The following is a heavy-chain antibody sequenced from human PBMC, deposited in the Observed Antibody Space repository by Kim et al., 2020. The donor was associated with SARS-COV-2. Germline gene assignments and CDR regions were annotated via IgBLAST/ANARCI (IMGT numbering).Heavy chain of an antibody. CDR3: ARTKYSSSSDFDY. CDR2: IYYSGST. J-gene: IGHJ4*02. Sequence: SETLSLTCTVSGGSISSYYWSWIRQPPGKGLEWIGYIYYSGSTNYNPSLKSRVTISVDTSKNQFSLKLSSVTAADTAVYYCARTKYSSSSDFDYWGQGTLVTVSS. CDR1: GGSISSYY. D-gene: IGHD6-13*01. V-gene: IGHV4-59*01.